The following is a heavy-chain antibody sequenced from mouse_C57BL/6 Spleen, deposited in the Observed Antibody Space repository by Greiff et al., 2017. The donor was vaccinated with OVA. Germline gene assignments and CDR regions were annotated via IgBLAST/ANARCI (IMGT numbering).Heavy chain of an antibody. D-gene: IGHD1-1*01. CDR2: IDPSDSYT. Sequence: QVQLQQPGAELVMPGASVKLSCKASGYTFTSYWMHWVKQRPGQGLEWIGDIDPSDSYTNYNQKFKGKSTLTVDKSSSTAYMQLSSLTSEDSAIYYCAREVYGSSLWYFDVWGKGTTVTVSS. CDR3: AREVYGSSLWYFDV. CDR1: GYTFTSYW. V-gene: IGHV1-69*01. J-gene: IGHJ1*03.